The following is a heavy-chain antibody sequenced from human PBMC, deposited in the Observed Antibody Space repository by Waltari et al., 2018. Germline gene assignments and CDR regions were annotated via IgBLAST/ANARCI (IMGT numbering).Heavy chain of an antibody. D-gene: IGHD3-9*01. V-gene: IGHV1-69*04. Sequence: QVQLVQSGAEVKKPGSSVKVSCKASGGTFSSYAISWVRQAPGQGLEWMGRIIPIFGKANYAQKFQGRVTITADKSTSTAYMELSSLRAEDTAVYYCARADLDYDILTGYPWYYFDYWGQGTLVTVSS. CDR1: GGTFSSYA. CDR2: IIPIFGKA. CDR3: ARADLDYDILTGYPWYYFDY. J-gene: IGHJ4*02.